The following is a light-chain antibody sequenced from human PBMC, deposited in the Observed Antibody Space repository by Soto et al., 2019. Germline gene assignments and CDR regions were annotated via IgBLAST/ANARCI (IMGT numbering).Light chain of an antibody. CDR1: SSNIGAGYD. V-gene: IGLV1-40*01. CDR2: GNI. J-gene: IGLJ2*01. Sequence: QSVLTQPPSVSGAPGQRVTISCTGSSSNIGAGYDVHWYQQLPGTAPKLLIYGNINRPSGVTDRFSGSKSGTSASLAITVLQDEDEEDYYCQSYDSSLSGVVFGGGTKLTVL. CDR3: QSYDSSLSGVV.